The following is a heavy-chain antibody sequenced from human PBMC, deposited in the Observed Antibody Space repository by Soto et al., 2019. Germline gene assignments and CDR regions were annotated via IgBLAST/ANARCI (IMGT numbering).Heavy chain of an antibody. CDR3: ARTRPGIVFGTSDTDYYYYGMDV. D-gene: IGHD2-15*01. J-gene: IGHJ6*02. Sequence: SETLSLTCTVSGGSISSGDYYWSWIRQPPGKGLEWIGYIYYSGSTYYNPSLKSRVTISKDTSKNQVVLTMTNMDPVDTATYYCARTRPGIVFGTSDTDYYYYGMDVWGQGTTVTVSS. V-gene: IGHV4-30-4*02. CDR2: IYYSGST. CDR1: GGSISSGDYY.